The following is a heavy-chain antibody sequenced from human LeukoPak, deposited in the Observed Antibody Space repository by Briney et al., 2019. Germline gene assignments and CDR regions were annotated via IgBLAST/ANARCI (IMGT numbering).Heavy chain of an antibody. CDR1: GYTFTNYG. CDR2: ISAYNGNT. V-gene: IGHV1-18*01. CDR3: ARDGVPAAVSCPGRFDP. J-gene: IGHJ5*02. D-gene: IGHD2-2*01. Sequence: GASVKVSCKASGYTFTNYGISWVRQAPGQGLEWMGWISAYNGNTNYPQKLQGRVTMTTDTSTTTAHMELRGLRPDDPGVDYCARDGVPAAVSCPGRFDPWGQGTLVTVSS.